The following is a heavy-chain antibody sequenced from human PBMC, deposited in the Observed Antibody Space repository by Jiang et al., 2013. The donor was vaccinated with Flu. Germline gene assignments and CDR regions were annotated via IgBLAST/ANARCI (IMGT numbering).Heavy chain of an antibody. CDR3: ARKHIVVVTALDY. V-gene: IGHV4-34*01. CDR2: INHSGST. Sequence: LKPSETLSLTCAVYGGSFSGYYWSWIRQPPGKGLEWIGEINHSGSTNYNPSLKSRVTISVDTSKNQFSLKLSSVTAADTAVYYCARKHIVVVTALDYWGQGTLVTVSS. CDR1: GGSFSGYY. D-gene: IGHD2-21*02. J-gene: IGHJ4*02.